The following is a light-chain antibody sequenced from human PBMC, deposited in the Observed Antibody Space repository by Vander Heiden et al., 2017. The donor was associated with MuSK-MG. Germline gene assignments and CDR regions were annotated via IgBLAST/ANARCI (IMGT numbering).Light chain of an antibody. Sequence: DIVMTQSPDSLAVSLGERATINCKSSQSVLYSATNYNYLAWYQQKPGQPPKLLIYWASTRESGVPDRFSGSGSGTDFTLTISSLQAEDVAVYYCQQDYSSPQTFGQGTKVEIK. CDR1: QSVLYSATNYNY. CDR2: WAS. J-gene: IGKJ1*01. CDR3: QQDYSSPQT. V-gene: IGKV4-1*01.